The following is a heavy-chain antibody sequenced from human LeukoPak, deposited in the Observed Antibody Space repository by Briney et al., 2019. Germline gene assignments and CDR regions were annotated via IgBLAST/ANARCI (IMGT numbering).Heavy chain of an antibody. CDR1: GGSVSSGNYY. CDR3: ARDIYSSSWTAPYS. J-gene: IGHJ4*02. CDR2: IYYSGGT. Sequence: SETLSLTCTVSGGSVSSGNYYWSWIRQPPGKGLEWIGYIYYSGGTNYNPSLKSRVTISVDTSKNQFSLKLTSVTAADTAVYYCARDIYSSSWTAPYSWGQGTLVTVSS. V-gene: IGHV4-61*01. D-gene: IGHD6-13*01.